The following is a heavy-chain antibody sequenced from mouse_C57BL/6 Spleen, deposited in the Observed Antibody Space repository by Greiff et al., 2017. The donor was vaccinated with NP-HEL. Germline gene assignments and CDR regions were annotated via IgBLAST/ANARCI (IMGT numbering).Heavy chain of an antibody. CDR2: IYPGDGDT. Sequence: VQLVESGAELVKPGASVKISCKASGYAFSSYWMNWVKQRPGKGLEWIGQIYPGDGDTNYNGKFKGKATLTADKSSSTAYMQLSSLTSEDSAVYFCARGGSSHWYFDVWGTGTTVTVAS. D-gene: IGHD1-1*01. CDR1: GYAFSSYW. CDR3: ARGGSSHWYFDV. J-gene: IGHJ1*03. V-gene: IGHV1-80*01.